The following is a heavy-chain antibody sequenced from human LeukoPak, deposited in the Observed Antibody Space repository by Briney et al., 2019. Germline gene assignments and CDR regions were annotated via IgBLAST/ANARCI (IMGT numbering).Heavy chain of an antibody. CDR2: INPNRGGT. CDR3: ARDSTNPVLPDMGY. CDR1: GYTFTGYY. D-gene: IGHD2-8*01. J-gene: IGHJ4*02. V-gene: IGHV1-2*02. Sequence: ASVKVSCKASGYTFTGYYMHWVRQAPGQGLEWMGWINPNRGGTNYAQKFQGRVTMTRDTSISTAYMELSRLRSDDTAVYYCARDSTNPVLPDMGYWGQGTLVTVSA.